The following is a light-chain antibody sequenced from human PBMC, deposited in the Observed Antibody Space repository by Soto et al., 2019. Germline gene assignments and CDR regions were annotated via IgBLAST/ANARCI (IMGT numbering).Light chain of an antibody. J-gene: IGLJ1*01. Sequence: LTQPASVSGSPGQSVAISCTGTSSDVGAYNYVSWYQQHPGKAPKLLLSEVSNRPSGVSDRFSGSKSGNTASLTISGLQAEDEADYYCSSLTTSFTYVFGTGTKVTVL. CDR3: SSLTTSFTYV. CDR2: EVS. V-gene: IGLV2-14*01. CDR1: SSDVGAYNY.